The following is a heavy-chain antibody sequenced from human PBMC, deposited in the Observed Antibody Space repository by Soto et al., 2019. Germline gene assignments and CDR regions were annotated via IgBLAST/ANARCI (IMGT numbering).Heavy chain of an antibody. V-gene: IGHV4-39*01. CDR3: ARNVRSGSYFDF. D-gene: IGHD1-26*01. Sequence: PSETLSLTCTVSGDSISRSSFYWGWIRQSPGKGLECIGIVYFTGSTNYNPSLKSRVTMSVDRSRNQFSLQLTSLTAADTAVYYCARNVRSGSYFDFWGQGNLVT. CDR2: VYFTGST. J-gene: IGHJ4*02. CDR1: GDSISRSSFY.